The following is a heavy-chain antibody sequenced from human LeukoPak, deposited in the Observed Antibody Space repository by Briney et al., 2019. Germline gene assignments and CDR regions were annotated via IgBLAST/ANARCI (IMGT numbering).Heavy chain of an antibody. D-gene: IGHD2-2*01. J-gene: IGHJ4*02. V-gene: IGHV3-48*03. CDR1: GFTFISYE. CDR2: ISSSGSTI. Sequence: GGSLRLSCAASGFTFISYEMSWVRQAPGKGLEWVSYISSSGSTIYYADSVKGRFTISRDNAKNSLYLQMNSLRAEDTAVYYCARDPPRTSLDYWGQGTLVTVSS. CDR3: ARDPPRTSLDY.